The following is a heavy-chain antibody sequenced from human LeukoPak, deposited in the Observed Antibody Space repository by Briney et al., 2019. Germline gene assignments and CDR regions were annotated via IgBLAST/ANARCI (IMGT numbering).Heavy chain of an antibody. CDR1: SDSISSGDYY. D-gene: IGHD4-17*01. Sequence: SETLSLTCTVSSDSISSGDYYWSWIRQPAGEGLEFIGYINKKGGTFYNPPLKSRVSISIDTSKNQFSLKLTSVTAADTAVYFCAREHKSYGDYPYYFDSWGQGTLVTVSS. V-gene: IGHV4-30-4*01. J-gene: IGHJ4*02. CDR3: AREHKSYGDYPYYFDS. CDR2: INKKGGT.